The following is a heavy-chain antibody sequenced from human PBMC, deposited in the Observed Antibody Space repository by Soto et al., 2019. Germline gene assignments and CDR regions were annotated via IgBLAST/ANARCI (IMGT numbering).Heavy chain of an antibody. CDR2: IDPSDSYT. CDR1: GYSFTSYW. V-gene: IGHV5-10-1*01. D-gene: IGHD3-22*01. Sequence: PGESLKISCKGSGYSFTSYWISWVRQMPGKGLEWMGRIDPSDSYTNYSPSFQGHVTISADKSISTAYLQWSSLKASDTAMYYCASQTVNYYDSSGWFDPWGQGTLVTVFS. J-gene: IGHJ5*02. CDR3: ASQTVNYYDSSGWFDP.